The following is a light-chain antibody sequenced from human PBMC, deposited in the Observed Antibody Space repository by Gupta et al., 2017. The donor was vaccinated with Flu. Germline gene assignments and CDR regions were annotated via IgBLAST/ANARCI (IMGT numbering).Light chain of an antibody. CDR1: QSVLYSSNNKNY. Sequence: DIVMTQSPDSLAVSLGERATINCKSSQSVLYSSNNKNYLAWYQQKPGQPPTLLIYWASTRESGVPDRFSGSGSGTDFTLTISSLQAEDVAVYYCQQYYSTPLTFGGETKVEIK. CDR3: QQYYSTPLT. J-gene: IGKJ4*01. CDR2: WAS. V-gene: IGKV4-1*01.